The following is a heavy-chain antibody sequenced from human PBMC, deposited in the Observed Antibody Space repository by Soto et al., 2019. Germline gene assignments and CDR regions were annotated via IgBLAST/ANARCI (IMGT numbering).Heavy chain of an antibody. J-gene: IGHJ2*01. D-gene: IGHD2-21*02. CDR3: ARNEREGDSPPYWYFDL. Sequence: SETLSLTCTVSGGSISSYYWSWIRQPPGKGLEWIGYIYYSGSTNYNPSLKSRVTISVDTSKNQFSLKLSSVTAADTAVYYCARNEREGDSPPYWYFDLWGRGTLVTVSS. CDR2: IYYSGST. CDR1: GGSISSYY. V-gene: IGHV4-59*08.